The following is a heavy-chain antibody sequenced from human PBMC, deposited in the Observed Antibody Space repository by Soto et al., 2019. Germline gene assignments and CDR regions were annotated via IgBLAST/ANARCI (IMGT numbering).Heavy chain of an antibody. D-gene: IGHD3-10*01. CDR3: ARPITMVRGSLWVHAYYGMDV. J-gene: IGHJ6*02. Sequence: QVQLVQSGAEVKKPGASVKVSCKASGYTFTSYGISWVRQAPGQGLEWMGWISAYNGNTNYAQKLQGRVTMTTDTSTSTAYMELRSLRSDDTAVYYCARPITMVRGSLWVHAYYGMDVWGQGTTVTVSS. CDR2: ISAYNGNT. CDR1: GYTFTSYG. V-gene: IGHV1-18*01.